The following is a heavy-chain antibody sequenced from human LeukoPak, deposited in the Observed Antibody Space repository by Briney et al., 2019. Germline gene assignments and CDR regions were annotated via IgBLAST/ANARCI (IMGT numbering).Heavy chain of an antibody. CDR3: AKWGCSGGSCYPFDY. CDR2: ISGSGNRT. D-gene: IGHD2-15*01. V-gene: IGHV3-23*01. CDR1: GFTFSTYG. J-gene: IGHJ4*02. Sequence: GGSLRLSCAASGFTFSTYGMSWVRQAPGKGLEWVSAISGSGNRTYYADSVKGRFTISRDNSKNTLYLQMNSLRAEDTAIYYCAKWGCSGGSCYPFDYWGQGTLVTVSS.